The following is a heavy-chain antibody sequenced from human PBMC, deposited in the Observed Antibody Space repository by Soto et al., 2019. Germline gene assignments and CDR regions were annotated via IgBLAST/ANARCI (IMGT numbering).Heavy chain of an antibody. Sequence: GGYLRLSCVGSGFSFSSYAMNWVRQAPGQGLEWVSGISGSGGTTFYADSVKGRFTISRDNSKNTLYLQMNSLRAEDTAVYYCALPRGYGVFDAVDIWGQGTMVTVS. D-gene: IGHD4-17*01. CDR1: GFSFSSYA. CDR2: ISGSGGTT. V-gene: IGHV3-23*01. CDR3: ALPRGYGVFDAVDI. J-gene: IGHJ3*02.